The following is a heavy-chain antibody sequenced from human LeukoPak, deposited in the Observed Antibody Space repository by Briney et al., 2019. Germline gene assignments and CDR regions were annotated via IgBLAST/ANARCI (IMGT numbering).Heavy chain of an antibody. CDR1: GYTFTNFS. Sequence: ASVKVSCTASGYTFTNFSIGWVRQAAEQGLEWMGWVSAYDGSTSYAQKFQGRVTMTTDTSTSTAFMELRSLRSDDTAMYYCARDYTRAVRGVIDYWGQGTLVTVSS. V-gene: IGHV1-18*04. CDR3: ARDYTRAVRGVIDY. D-gene: IGHD3-10*01. CDR2: VSAYDGST. J-gene: IGHJ4*02.